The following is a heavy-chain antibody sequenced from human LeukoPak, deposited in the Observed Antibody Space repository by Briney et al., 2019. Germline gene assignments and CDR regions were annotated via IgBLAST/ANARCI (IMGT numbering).Heavy chain of an antibody. Sequence: EPGGSLRLSCAASGFTFSSYGMHWVRQAPGKGLEWVAFIRYDGSNKYYADSVKGRFTISRDNSKNTLYLQMNSLRAEDTAVYYCARSIAAAGSRDYGMDVWGQGTTVTVSS. V-gene: IGHV3-30*02. J-gene: IGHJ6*02. D-gene: IGHD6-13*01. CDR3: ARSIAAAGSRDYGMDV. CDR1: GFTFSSYG. CDR2: IRYDGSNK.